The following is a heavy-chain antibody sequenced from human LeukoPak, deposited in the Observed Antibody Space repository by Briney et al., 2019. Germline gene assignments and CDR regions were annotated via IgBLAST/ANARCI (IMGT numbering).Heavy chain of an antibody. D-gene: IGHD2-2*01. CDR3: VKCVVPAAVAGWYYYGMDV. J-gene: IGHJ6*02. CDR2: INDGGGDT. V-gene: IGHV3-23*01. Sequence: GGSLRLSCAASGFTFSTYGMSWVRQAPGKGLEWVSAINDGGGDTYYADSVKGRFSISRDNSKNTLYLQMSSLRAEDTAVYYCVKCVVPAAVAGWYYYGMDVWGQGTTVTVSS. CDR1: GFTFSTYG.